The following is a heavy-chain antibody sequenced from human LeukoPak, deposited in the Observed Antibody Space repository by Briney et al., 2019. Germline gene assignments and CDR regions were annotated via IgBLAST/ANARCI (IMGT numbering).Heavy chain of an antibody. CDR1: GLTFSSYS. CDR2: ISSSSSYI. D-gene: IGHD7-27*01. Sequence: GGSLRLSCAASGLTFSSYSMNWVHQAPGKGLEWVSSISSSSSYIYYADSVKGRFTISRDNAKNSLYLQMNSLRAEDTAVYYCASVEIWGAFDIWGQGTMVTVSS. V-gene: IGHV3-21*01. J-gene: IGHJ3*02. CDR3: ASVEIWGAFDI.